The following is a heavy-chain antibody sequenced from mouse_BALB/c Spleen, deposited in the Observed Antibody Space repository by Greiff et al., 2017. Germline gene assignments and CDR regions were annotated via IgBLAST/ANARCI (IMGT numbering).Heavy chain of an antibody. Sequence: EVQGVESGGGLVQPGGSLKLSCAASGFTFSSYGMSWVRQTPDKRLELVATINSNGGSTYYPDSVKGRFTISRDNAKNTLYLQMSSLKSEDTAMYYCAREFSWFAYWGQGTLVTVSA. CDR1: GFTFSSYG. V-gene: IGHV5-6-3*01. J-gene: IGHJ3*01. CDR3: AREFSWFAY. CDR2: INSNGGST.